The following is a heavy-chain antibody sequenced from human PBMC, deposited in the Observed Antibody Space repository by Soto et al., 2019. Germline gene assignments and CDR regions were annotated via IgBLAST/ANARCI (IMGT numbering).Heavy chain of an antibody. CDR1: GGSISNDNYY. Sequence: QVQLQESGPGLIKPSQTLSLTCSVSGGSISNDNYYWSWVRQPPGKGLEWIGSIFYTGSTYYNASLKSRVAISIDTSKNQFSLKLNSVTAADTAVYYCARVHYSDFDQTHWFDPWGQGTLVTVSS. CDR2: IFYTGST. CDR3: ARVHYSDFDQTHWFDP. J-gene: IGHJ5*02. D-gene: IGHD4-17*01. V-gene: IGHV4-30-4*01.